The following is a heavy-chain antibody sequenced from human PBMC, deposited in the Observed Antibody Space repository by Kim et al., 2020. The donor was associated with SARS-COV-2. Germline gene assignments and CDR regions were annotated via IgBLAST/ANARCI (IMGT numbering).Heavy chain of an antibody. CDR3: ARDKGYTRFDY. D-gene: IGHD5-18*01. CDR1: GFTLSDHY. CDR2: ISASGGTI. V-gene: IGHV3-11*01. J-gene: IGHJ4*02. Sequence: GGSLRLSCVVSGFTLSDHYMSWVRQAPGKGLEWIAYISASGGTIRYADSVKGRCTISRDTVKNSLFLQIDSLRVDDTAVYYCARDKGYTRFDYWRQGTRV.